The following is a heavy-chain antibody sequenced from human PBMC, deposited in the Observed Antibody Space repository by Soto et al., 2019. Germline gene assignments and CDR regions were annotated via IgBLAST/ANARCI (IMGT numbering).Heavy chain of an antibody. D-gene: IGHD7-27*01. J-gene: IGHJ4*02. V-gene: IGHV1-3*01. CDR2: INAGYGNT. CDR3: ATDTGDGTFDF. Sequence: ASVKVSCKASGCTFSIYAMHWVRQAPGQRLEWMGWINAGYGNTKSSQKFQDRVTISRDTSASTAYMELTSLRSEDTAVYYCATDTGDGTFDFWGQGTLVTVSS. CDR1: GCTFSIYA.